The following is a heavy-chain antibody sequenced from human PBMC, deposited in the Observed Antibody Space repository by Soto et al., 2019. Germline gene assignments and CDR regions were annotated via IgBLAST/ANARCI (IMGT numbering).Heavy chain of an antibody. J-gene: IGHJ4*02. Sequence: SETLSLTCTVSGGSISTPSYYWGWIRQPPGRGPEWIGSIFYNGRTYPNPSLKSRITISVDTSENQFSLKLTSVTAADTAVCYCARLYSGSYQQDFWGQGTLVTVSS. V-gene: IGHV4-39*01. D-gene: IGHD1-26*01. CDR3: ARLYSGSYQQDF. CDR2: IFYNGRT. CDR1: GGSISTPSYY.